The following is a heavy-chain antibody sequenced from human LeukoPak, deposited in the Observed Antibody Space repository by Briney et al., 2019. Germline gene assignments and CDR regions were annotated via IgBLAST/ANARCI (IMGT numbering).Heavy chain of an antibody. D-gene: IGHD5-12*01. Sequence: SETLSLTCAVYGGSFSGYYWSWIRQPPGKGLEWIGDINHSGSTNYNPSLKSRVTISVDTSKNQFSLKLSSVTAAHTAVYYCVRAARWGRGYSGYNQGTTFDYWGHGDLVTVSS. J-gene: IGHJ4*03. CDR3: VRAARWGRGYSGYNQGTTFDY. CDR1: GGSFSGYY. V-gene: IGHV4-34*01. CDR2: INHSGST.